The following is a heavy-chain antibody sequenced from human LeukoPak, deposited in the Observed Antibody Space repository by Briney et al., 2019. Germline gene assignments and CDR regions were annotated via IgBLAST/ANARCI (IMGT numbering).Heavy chain of an antibody. Sequence: GRSLRLFCAASGFTFHNYALHWVRQAPGKGLEWVAVVSYDGSYKDYADSVKGRFTISRDNSRNTLYLQMNSLRPQDTAVYYCARGARKGDDYGGFFDYWGQGTLVTVSS. J-gene: IGHJ4*02. D-gene: IGHD4-23*01. CDR1: GFTFHNYA. CDR3: ARGARKGDDYGGFFDY. CDR2: VSYDGSYK. V-gene: IGHV3-30*04.